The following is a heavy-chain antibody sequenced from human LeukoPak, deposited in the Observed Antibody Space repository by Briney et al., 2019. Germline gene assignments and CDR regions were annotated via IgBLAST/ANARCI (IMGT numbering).Heavy chain of an antibody. J-gene: IGHJ4*02. CDR1: GGSISCGGYS. CDR2: IYHSGST. V-gene: IGHV4-30-2*01. CDR3: ARIHDYSNYHFDY. D-gene: IGHD4-11*01. Sequence: SQTLSLTCAVSGGSISCGGYSWSWIRQPPGKGLEWIGYIYHSGSTYYNPSLKSRVTISVDRSKNQFSLKLSSVTAADTAVYYCARIHDYSNYHFDYWGQGTLVTVSS.